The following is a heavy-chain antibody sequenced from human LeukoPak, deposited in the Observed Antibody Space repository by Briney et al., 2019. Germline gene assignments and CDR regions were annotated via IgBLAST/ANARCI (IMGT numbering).Heavy chain of an antibody. V-gene: IGHV3-33*01. D-gene: IGHD2-15*01. CDR2: IWYDGSNK. CDR1: GFTFSSYG. CDR3: ARDGRGYCSGGSCSSYYFDY. J-gene: IGHJ4*02. Sequence: GGSLRLSCAASGFTFSSYGMHWVRQAPGKGLKWVAVIWYDGSNKYYADSVKGRFTISRDNSKNTLYLQMNSLRAEDTAVYYCARDGRGYCSGGSCSSYYFDYWGQGTLVTVSS.